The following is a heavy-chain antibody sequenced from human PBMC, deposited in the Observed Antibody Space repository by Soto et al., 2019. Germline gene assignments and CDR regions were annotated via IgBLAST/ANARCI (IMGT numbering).Heavy chain of an antibody. CDR3: ATDRYSTSPGSLDG. Sequence: QVQLVESGGGVVQPGRSLRLSCAASGLTFSNYGMHWVRQGPGKGLEWVALISDDGSHEHYTESVKGRFTISRDNIKKMVYRQRNSLRADDTAVYYGATDRYSTSPGSLDGWGQGTLVSVSS. CDR1: GLTFSNYG. CDR2: ISDDGSHE. D-gene: IGHD5-12*01. V-gene: IGHV3-30*03. J-gene: IGHJ4*02.